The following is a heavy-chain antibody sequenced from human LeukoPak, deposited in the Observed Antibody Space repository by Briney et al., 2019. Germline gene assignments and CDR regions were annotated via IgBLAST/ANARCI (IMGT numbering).Heavy chain of an antibody. D-gene: IGHD4-11*01. V-gene: IGHV4-39*01. J-gene: IGHJ5*02. CDR3: ASQLQYWTSRWFDP. Sequence: PSETLSLTCTVSGGSLSSSSYYWGWIRQPPGKGLEWIGSIYYSGSTYYNPSLKSRVTISVDTSKNQFSLKLSSVTAADTAVYYCASQLQYWTSRWFDPWGQGTLVTVSS. CDR2: IYYSGST. CDR1: GGSLSSSSYY.